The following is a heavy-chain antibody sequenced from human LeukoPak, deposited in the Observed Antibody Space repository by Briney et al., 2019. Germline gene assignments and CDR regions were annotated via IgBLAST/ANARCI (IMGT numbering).Heavy chain of an antibody. Sequence: GGSLRLSCAASGFTFSSSAMSWVRQAPGKGLEWVSSIGSGGSTYYADSVRGRFTISRDNSKNTLYLQMNSLRAEDTAAYYCAKEQPGVYDSLGQGTLVTVSS. CDR3: AKEQPGVYDS. D-gene: IGHD3-3*01. J-gene: IGHJ5*02. V-gene: IGHV3-23*01. CDR1: GFTFSSSA. CDR2: IGSGGST.